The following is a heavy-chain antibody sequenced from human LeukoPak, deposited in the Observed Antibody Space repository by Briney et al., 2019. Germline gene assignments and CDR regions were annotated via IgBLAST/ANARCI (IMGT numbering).Heavy chain of an antibody. D-gene: IGHD3-10*01. CDR2: IYYSGST. Sequence: SQTLSLTCTASGGSISSGGHYWSWIRQHPGKGLEWIGYIYYSGSTYYNPSLKSRVTISVDTSKNQFSLKLSSVTAADTAVYYCARVGMVRGVMFDYWGQGTLVTVSS. CDR3: ARVGMVRGVMFDY. CDR1: GGSISSGGHY. J-gene: IGHJ4*02. V-gene: IGHV4-31*03.